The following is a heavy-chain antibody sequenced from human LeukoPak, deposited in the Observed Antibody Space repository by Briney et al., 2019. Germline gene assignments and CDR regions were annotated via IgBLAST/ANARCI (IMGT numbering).Heavy chain of an antibody. Sequence: SGGSLRLSCAASGFTFSNYWMSWVRQAPGKGLEWVANIKEDGSEKYYVDAVKGRFTISRDNAKKSLFQQMNSLRAEDTAVYYCARDQYYSSSDWGQGTLVTVSS. V-gene: IGHV3-7*03. J-gene: IGHJ4*02. CDR3: ARDQYYSSSD. CDR2: IKEDGSEK. D-gene: IGHD6-19*01. CDR1: GFTFSNYW.